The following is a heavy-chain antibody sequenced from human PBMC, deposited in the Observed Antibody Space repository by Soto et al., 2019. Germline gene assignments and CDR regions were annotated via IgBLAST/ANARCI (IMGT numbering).Heavy chain of an antibody. CDR3: ARAGDCSGGSCYSLVY. CDR1: GGSISSYY. J-gene: IGHJ4*02. CDR2: IYYSGST. D-gene: IGHD2-15*01. Sequence: PSETLSLTCTVSGGSISSYYWSWIRQPPGKGLEWIGYIYYSGSTNYNPSLKSRVTISVDTSKNQFSLKLSSVTAADTAVYYCARAGDCSGGSCYSLVYWGQGTLVTVS. V-gene: IGHV4-59*01.